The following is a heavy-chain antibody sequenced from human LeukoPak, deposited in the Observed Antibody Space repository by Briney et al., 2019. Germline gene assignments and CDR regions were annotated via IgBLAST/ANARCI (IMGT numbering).Heavy chain of an antibody. V-gene: IGHV3-23*01. CDR1: GRTFSSHW. CDR3: AREGYYGSGSPPSLYFDY. J-gene: IGHJ4*02. CDR2: IRGRGGST. Sequence: GGSLRLSCAASGRTFSSHWMNWVRQAPRTGLEWVSSIRGRGGSTYYADTVKGRFTISRDNSRSTLYLQMNSLRPEDTAIYYCAREGYYGSGSPPSLYFDYWGQGTLVTVSS. D-gene: IGHD3-10*01.